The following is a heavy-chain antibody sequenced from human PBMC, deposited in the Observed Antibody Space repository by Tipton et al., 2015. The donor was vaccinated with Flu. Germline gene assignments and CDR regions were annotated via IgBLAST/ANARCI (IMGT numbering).Heavy chain of an antibody. CDR3: ARQVCRMASYYDFWSGYWIYFDY. CDR2: IYYSGST. D-gene: IGHD3-3*01. J-gene: IGHJ4*02. V-gene: IGHV4-39*01. Sequence: TLSLTCTVSGGSISSSSYYWGWIRQPPGKGLEWIGSIYYSGSTYYNPSLKSRVTISVDTSKNQFSLKLSSVTAADTAVYYCARQVCRMASYYDFWSGYWIYFDYWGQGTLVTVSS. CDR1: GGSISSSSYY.